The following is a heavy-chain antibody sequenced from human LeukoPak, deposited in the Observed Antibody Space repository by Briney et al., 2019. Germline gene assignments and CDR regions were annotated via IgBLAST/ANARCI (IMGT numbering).Heavy chain of an antibody. CDR1: GFTFSRNV. Sequence: GSSLRLSCAASGFTFSRNVMHWVRQAPGKGLEWVALISHDGNNKFYVDSVTGRFTISRDNSRNTLYLQMSSLRGEDAAVYSCARGGIPTGPYYYFYYMDVWGKGTAVTVSS. D-gene: IGHD3-10*01. V-gene: IGHV3-30*15. CDR3: ARGGIPTGPYYYFYYMDV. CDR2: ISHDGNNK. J-gene: IGHJ6*03.